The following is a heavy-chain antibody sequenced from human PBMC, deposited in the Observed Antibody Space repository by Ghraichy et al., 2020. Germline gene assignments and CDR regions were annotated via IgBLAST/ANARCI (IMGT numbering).Heavy chain of an antibody. D-gene: IGHD2-8*01. CDR1: GVSMKNNY. CDR2: IYYSGDT. V-gene: IGHV4-59*01. CDR3: ARGSDDFTNGFGD. Sequence: SETLSLTCSVSGVSMKNNYWSWIRQPPGKGLEWIAYIYYSGDTTYNPSFKSRVTLSIDTSKNQFSLKLNSVTAADTAVYYCARGSDDFTNGFGDSGQGTLVKISS. J-gene: IGHJ1*01.